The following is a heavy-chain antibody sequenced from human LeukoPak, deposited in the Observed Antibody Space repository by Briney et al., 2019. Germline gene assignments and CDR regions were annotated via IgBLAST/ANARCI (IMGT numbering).Heavy chain of an antibody. CDR1: GYSLSSGYY. CDR3: ERVVGSGSPLPVY. J-gene: IGHJ4*02. Sequence: SETLSLTCAVSGYSLSSGYYWGWSGRPPGKGLEWSGSIYHSGGTYYNPSLKSRVTISVDTYKHQFSLKLSSVTAGDMVVYYCERVVGSGSPLPVYWGRGTVATVSS. V-gene: IGHV4-38-2*01. D-gene: IGHD3-10*01. CDR2: IYHSGGT.